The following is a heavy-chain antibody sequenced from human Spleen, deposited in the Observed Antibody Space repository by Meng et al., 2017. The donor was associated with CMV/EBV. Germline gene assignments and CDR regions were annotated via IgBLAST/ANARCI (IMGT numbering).Heavy chain of an antibody. CDR2: IYYSGST. D-gene: IGHD3-22*01. CDR3: ARNVPGTSAYYD. CDR1: GYSISSTNW. Sequence: QVKLQELGPGLAKPSDTLSLTCACSGYSISSTNWWGWIRQPPGKGLEWIGYIYYSGSTSYNPSLKSRVTMSVDTSKNQFSLNLNSVTAVDTAVYYCARNVPGTSAYYDWGQGTLVTVSS. J-gene: IGHJ4*02. V-gene: IGHV4-28*01.